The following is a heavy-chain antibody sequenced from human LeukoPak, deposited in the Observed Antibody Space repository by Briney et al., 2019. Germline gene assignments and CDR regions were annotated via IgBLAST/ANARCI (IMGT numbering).Heavy chain of an antibody. CDR2: IYYTGST. CDR3: GTLKRVGATDRAAFDI. V-gene: IGHV4-30-2*01. CDR1: GGSISNNGYY. Sequence: SETLSLTCAVSGGSISNNGYYWSWIRHPPGKALEWIVHIYYTGSTYYNPSLKSRVTISVDRSKNQFSLKLRSVTAADTAVYYCGTLKRVGATDRAAFDIWGQGTMVTVSS. D-gene: IGHD1-26*01. J-gene: IGHJ3*02.